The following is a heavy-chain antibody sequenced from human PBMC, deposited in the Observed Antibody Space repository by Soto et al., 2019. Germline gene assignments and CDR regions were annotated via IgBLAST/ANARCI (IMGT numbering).Heavy chain of an antibody. D-gene: IGHD4-17*01. J-gene: IGHJ6*02. V-gene: IGHV3-23*01. CDR1: GFTCSSYA. Sequence: GSSLRVYCAASGFTCSSYAMSWVRQAPGKGLEWVSAISGSGGSTYYADSVKGRFTISRDNSKNTLYLQMNSLRAEDTAVYYCAKEIYAYYYGMDVWGQGTTVTVSS. CDR3: AKEIYAYYYGMDV. CDR2: ISGSGGST.